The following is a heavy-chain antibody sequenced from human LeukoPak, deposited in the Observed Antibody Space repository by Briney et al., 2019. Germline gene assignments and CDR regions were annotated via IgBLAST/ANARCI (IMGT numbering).Heavy chain of an antibody. CDR3: ARGYSGYDYVFSY. CDR1: GYTFTGYY. J-gene: IGHJ4*02. D-gene: IGHD5-12*01. Sequence: ASVKVSCKASGYTFTGYYMHWVRQAPGQGLEWIGRINPNSGGTNYAQKFQGRVTMTRDTSISTAYMELSRLRSDDTAVYYCARGYSGYDYVFSYWGQGTLVTVSS. V-gene: IGHV1-2*06. CDR2: INPNSGGT.